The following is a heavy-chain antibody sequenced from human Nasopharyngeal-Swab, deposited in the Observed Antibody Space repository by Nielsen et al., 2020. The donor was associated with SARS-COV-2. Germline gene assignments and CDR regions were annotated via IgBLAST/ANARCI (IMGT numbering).Heavy chain of an antibody. CDR3: ARGRCSSTSCRGCSGGSCYYGMDV. CDR1: GGSFSGYY. D-gene: IGHD2-2*01. V-gene: IGHV4-34*01. J-gene: IGHJ6*02. Sequence: SETLSLTCAVSGGSFSGYYWSWIRQPPGKGLEWIGEINHSGSTNYNPSLKSRVTISVDTSKNQFSLKLSSVTAADTAVYYCARGRCSSTSCRGCSGGSCYYGMDVWGQGTMVTVSS. CDR2: INHSGST.